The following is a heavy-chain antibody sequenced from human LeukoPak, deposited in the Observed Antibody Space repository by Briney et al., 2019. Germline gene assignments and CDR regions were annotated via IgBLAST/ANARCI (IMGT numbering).Heavy chain of an antibody. Sequence: EASVKVSCKVSGYTLTELSMHWVRQAPGKGLEWMGGFDPEDGETIYAQKLQGRVTMTEDTSTDTAYMELSSLRSEDTAVYYCATEYSGYDGGHAFDIWGQGTMVTVSS. CDR1: GYTLTELS. J-gene: IGHJ3*02. CDR3: ATEYSGYDGGHAFDI. CDR2: FDPEDGET. V-gene: IGHV1-24*01. D-gene: IGHD5-12*01.